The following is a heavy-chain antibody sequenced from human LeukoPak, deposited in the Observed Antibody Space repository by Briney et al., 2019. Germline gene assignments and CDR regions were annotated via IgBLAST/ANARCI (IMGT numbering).Heavy chain of an antibody. CDR2: FYYSGST. V-gene: IGHV4-39*01. Sequence: SDTLSLICTVSGDFLSSSSYYWGWIRQPPGKGLEWIGGFYYSGSTYYNPSLKSRVTIAVDTSKHTFSLKLSSVTAAGTAVYYCAVLWFGELWRFSGHNDAFDIWGQGTMVTVSP. CDR3: AVLWFGELWRFSGHNDAFDI. D-gene: IGHD3-10*01. J-gene: IGHJ3*02. CDR1: GDFLSSSSYY.